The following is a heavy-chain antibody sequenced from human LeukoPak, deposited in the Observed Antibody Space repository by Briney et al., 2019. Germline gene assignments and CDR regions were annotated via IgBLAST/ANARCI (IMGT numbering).Heavy chain of an antibody. Sequence: GGSLRLSCAASGLTFSSYAMSWVRQAPGKGLEWVSSISSTSIYIYYADSVKGRFTISRDNAKNSLYLQMNSLRAEDTAVYYCARAERGYCSGGCCSYYDAFDIWGQGTMATVSS. V-gene: IGHV3-21*01. CDR3: ARAERGYCSGGCCSYYDAFDI. J-gene: IGHJ3*02. CDR2: ISSTSIYI. CDR1: GLTFSSYA. D-gene: IGHD2-15*01.